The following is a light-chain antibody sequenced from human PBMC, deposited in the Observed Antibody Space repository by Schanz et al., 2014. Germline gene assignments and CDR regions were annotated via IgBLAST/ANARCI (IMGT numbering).Light chain of an antibody. V-gene: IGKV3-15*01. CDR2: GAS. CDR1: QSVSNK. CDR3: QQYKNWPWT. J-gene: IGKJ1*01. Sequence: ENVLTQSPGTLSLSPGERATLSCRASQSVSNKLAWYQHKPGQAPRLLIYGASTRATGIPARFSGSGSGTYFTLTISSLQSEDFAVYYCQQYKNWPWTFGQGTNVEIK.